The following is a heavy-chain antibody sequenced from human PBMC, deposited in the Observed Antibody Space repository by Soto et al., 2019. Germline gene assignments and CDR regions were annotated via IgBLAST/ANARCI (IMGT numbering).Heavy chain of an antibody. D-gene: IGHD1-26*01. V-gene: IGHV1-69*06. CDR2: IIPTFGTP. J-gene: IGHJ4*02. CDR1: GGTFSSHG. CDR3: ASERSAQDCDF. Sequence: QVQLVQSGTVVQRRGSSVKVSCQASGGTFSSHGMAWVRQAPGQGLEWMGGIIPTFGTPTYAPKFQGRVTITAYKSTNTAYMELSSLRSEDTGVYYSASERSAQDCDFWGQGTLITVSS.